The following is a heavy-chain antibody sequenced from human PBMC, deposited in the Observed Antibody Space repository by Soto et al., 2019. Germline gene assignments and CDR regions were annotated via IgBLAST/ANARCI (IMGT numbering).Heavy chain of an antibody. V-gene: IGHV3-15*07. CDR2: IKSKTDGGTT. CDR1: GFTFSYAW. Sequence: GGSLRLSWAVSGFTFSYAWMNWVRQAPGKGLEWVGRIKSKTDGGTTDYAAPVKGRFTISRDDSRNMVFLQMNSLGTEDTAVYYCATGRGDLFYWGQGTRVTVSS. CDR3: ATGRGDLFY. J-gene: IGHJ4*02. D-gene: IGHD3-10*01.